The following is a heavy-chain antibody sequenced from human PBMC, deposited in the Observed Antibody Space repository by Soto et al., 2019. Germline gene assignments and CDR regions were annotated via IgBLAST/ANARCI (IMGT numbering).Heavy chain of an antibody. CDR2: IWYDGSNK. CDR1: GFTFSSYG. D-gene: IGHD4-17*01. Sequence: QVQLVESGGGVVQPGRSLRLSCAASGFTFSSYGMHWVRQAPGKGLEWVAVIWYDGSNKYYADSVKGRFTISRDNSKNTLYRQMNSLRAEDTAVYYCARGPNCGDYVGYYYYGMDVWGQGTTVTVSS. J-gene: IGHJ6*02. V-gene: IGHV3-33*01. CDR3: ARGPNCGDYVGYYYYGMDV.